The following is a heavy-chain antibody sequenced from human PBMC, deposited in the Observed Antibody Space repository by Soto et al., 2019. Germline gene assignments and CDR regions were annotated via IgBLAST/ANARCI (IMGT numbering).Heavy chain of an antibody. Sequence: PGGALRLSFAAPGFTFCTHTIRWGPPAPGKGLEWVSAIIASDGSTRYADSVKGRFVISRDNSKNMLFLQMDSLRADDTATYYCAKDRQPDSIWTFDYWGQGTLVTVSS. CDR2: IIASDGST. J-gene: IGHJ4*02. CDR3: AKDRQPDSIWTFDY. V-gene: IGHV3-23*01. D-gene: IGHD3-9*01. CDR1: GFTFCTHT.